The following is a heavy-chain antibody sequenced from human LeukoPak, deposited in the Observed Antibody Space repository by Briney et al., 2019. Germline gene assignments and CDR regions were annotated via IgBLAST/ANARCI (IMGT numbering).Heavy chain of an antibody. Sequence: ASVRVSCKASGYTFTSYGFTWVRQAPGQGLEWMGWISAYDGNTNYAQKLQGRVTMTTDTSTSTAYMELRSLRSDDTAVYYCARGEIRDGMDVWGKGTTVTVSS. V-gene: IGHV1-18*04. CDR2: ISAYDGNT. J-gene: IGHJ6*04. CDR3: ARGEIRDGMDV. CDR1: GYTFTSYG.